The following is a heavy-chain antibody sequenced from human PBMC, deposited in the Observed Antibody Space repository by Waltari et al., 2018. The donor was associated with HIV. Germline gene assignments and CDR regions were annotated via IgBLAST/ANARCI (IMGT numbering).Heavy chain of an antibody. CDR2: IYYSGTT. Sequence: QVLLQESGPRLVTPSQTLSLPCTVSRGPLSGGNYAWAWFRQRPGKGLEWIGNIYYSGTTYYNPSVTSRVSISMDTSENQFSLRLTSMTAADTALYYCVRAVNYAFDIWGQGTKVTVSS. CDR3: VRAVNYAFDI. V-gene: IGHV4-31*03. J-gene: IGHJ3*02. D-gene: IGHD3-16*02. CDR1: RGPLSGGNYA.